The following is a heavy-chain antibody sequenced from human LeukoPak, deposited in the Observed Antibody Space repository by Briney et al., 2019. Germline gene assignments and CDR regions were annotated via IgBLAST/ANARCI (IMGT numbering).Heavy chain of an antibody. CDR3: AGEQDVSAWIH. V-gene: IGHV3-7*05. J-gene: IGHJ4*02. CDR1: GFSFSTNW. Sequence: GGSLRLSCAASGFSFSTNWMSWVSQAPGKGLEWVAHINQDGSEKYYVASVKGRFTISRDNAKNSFYLHMSGLRAEDTAVYYCAGEQDVSAWIHWGQGTLVTVSS. CDR2: INQDGSEK. D-gene: IGHD6-19*01.